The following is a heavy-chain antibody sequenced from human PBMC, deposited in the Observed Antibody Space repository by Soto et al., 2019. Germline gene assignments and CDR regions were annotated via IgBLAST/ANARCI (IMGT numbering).Heavy chain of an antibody. V-gene: IGHV1-18*01. Sequence: QVQLVQSGAEVKKPGASVKVSCKASGYTFTSYGISWVRQAPGQGLEWMGWISAYNGNTNYAQKLKGRVTMTTDTXXXXXXXXXXXXXXXXXXXXXXAXEPNYFDYWGQGTLVTVSS. CDR3: AXEPNYFDY. CDR2: ISAYNGNT. CDR1: GYTFTSYG. J-gene: IGHJ4*02.